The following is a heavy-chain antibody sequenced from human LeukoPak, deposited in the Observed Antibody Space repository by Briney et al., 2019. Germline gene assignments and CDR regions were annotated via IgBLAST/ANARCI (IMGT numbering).Heavy chain of an antibody. CDR1: GFSVSSNY. CDR3: ATTYDSSGYYDY. D-gene: IGHD3-22*01. J-gene: IGHJ4*02. Sequence: GGSLRLSCAASGFSVSSNYVSWVRQAPGKGLEWVSAISGSGGSTYYADSVKGRFTISRDNSKNTLYLQMNSLRAEDTAVYYCATTYDSSGYYDYWGQGTLVTVSS. V-gene: IGHV3-23*01. CDR2: ISGSGGST.